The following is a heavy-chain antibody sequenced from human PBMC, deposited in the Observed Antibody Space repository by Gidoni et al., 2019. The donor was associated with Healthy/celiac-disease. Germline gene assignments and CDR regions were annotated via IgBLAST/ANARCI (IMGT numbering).Heavy chain of an antibody. J-gene: IGHJ4*02. CDR2: IYYSGST. CDR3: ARGLRGYSYGSGDY. CDR1: GGSISSGGYY. V-gene: IGHV4-31*03. D-gene: IGHD5-18*01. Sequence: QVQLQESGPGLVKPSQTLSLTCTVSGGSISSGGYYWSWIRKHPGKGLEWIGYIYYSGSTYYNPSLKSRVTISVDTSKNQFSLKLSSVTAADTAVYYCARGLRGYSYGSGDYWGQGTLVTVSS.